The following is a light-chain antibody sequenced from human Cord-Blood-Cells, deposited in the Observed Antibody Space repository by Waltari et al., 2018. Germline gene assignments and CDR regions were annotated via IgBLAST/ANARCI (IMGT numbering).Light chain of an antibody. V-gene: IGLV4-69*01. CDR1: SGYSSYA. CDR3: QTWGTGNWV. CDR2: LNSDGSH. Sequence: QLVLTQSPSASASLGASVKLTCTLSSGYSSYAIAWHQQQPEKGPRYLMKLNSDGSHSKGDWIPDRFSGSSSGAERYLTISSLQSEDEADYYCQTWGTGNWVFGGGTKLTVL. J-gene: IGLJ3*02.